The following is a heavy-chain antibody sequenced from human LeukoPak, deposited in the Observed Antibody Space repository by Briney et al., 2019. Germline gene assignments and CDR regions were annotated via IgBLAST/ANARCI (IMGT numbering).Heavy chain of an antibody. CDR3: AKGSDGARSYRPFDY. CDR2: INSGGGTT. CDR1: GFTFSSST. Sequence: GGSLRLSCAASGFTFSSSTMSWLRQAPGKGLEWVSAINSGGGTTSAGSVKGRFTISRDNSKNTLYLQMNSLRAEDTAVYYCAKGSDGARSYRPFDYWGQGTLVTVSS. V-gene: IGHV3-23*01. D-gene: IGHD3-10*01. J-gene: IGHJ4*02.